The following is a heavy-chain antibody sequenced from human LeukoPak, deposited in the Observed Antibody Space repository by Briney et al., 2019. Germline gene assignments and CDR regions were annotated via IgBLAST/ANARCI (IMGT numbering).Heavy chain of an antibody. V-gene: IGHV4-61*01. CDR2: IYYSGST. D-gene: IGHD3-16*01. CDR1: GGSISSGSYY. Sequence: SETLSLTCTVSGGSISSGSYYWSWIPQPPGKGLEGIGYIYYSGSTNYNPSLKSRITISVDTSKNLFALELSSVTGADTAVYYCASSTRWGDYFDYWGQGTRVSV. CDR3: ASSTRWGDYFDY. J-gene: IGHJ4*02.